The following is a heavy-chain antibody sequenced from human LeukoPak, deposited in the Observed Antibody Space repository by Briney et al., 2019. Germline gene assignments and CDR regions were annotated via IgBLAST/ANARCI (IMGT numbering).Heavy chain of an antibody. Sequence: SETLSLTCAVYGGSFSGYYWSWIRQPPGKGLEWIGEINHSGSTNYNPSLKSRVTISVDTSKNQFSLKLSSVTAADTAVYYCARGFPQGPYTFDYWGQGTLVTVSS. J-gene: IGHJ4*02. D-gene: IGHD5-18*01. CDR3: ARGFPQGPYTFDY. CDR1: GGSFSGYY. CDR2: INHSGST. V-gene: IGHV4-34*01.